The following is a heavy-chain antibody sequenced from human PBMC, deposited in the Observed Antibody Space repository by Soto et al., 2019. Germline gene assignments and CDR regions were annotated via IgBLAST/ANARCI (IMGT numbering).Heavy chain of an antibody. CDR1: GFTFTTSA. D-gene: IGHD1-26*01. J-gene: IGHJ4*01. V-gene: IGHV3-23*01. CDR3: ALAGFFGGGFYFGY. CDR2: VSASAATT. Sequence: EVQLLESGGGLLRPGGSLRLSCAASGFTFTTSAMSWVRQAPGKGLEWVAAVSASAATTYYAYSVKGRFTISKDTSKETVYLHIHSRRLEDTAVYYCALAGFFGGGFYFGYWGHGTMLTVSS.